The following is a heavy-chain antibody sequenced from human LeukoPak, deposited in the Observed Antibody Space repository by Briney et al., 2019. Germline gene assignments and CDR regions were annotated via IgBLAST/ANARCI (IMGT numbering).Heavy chain of an antibody. CDR2: IIPILGIA. CDR3: ARAPQKGAADYYLDY. V-gene: IGHV1-69*04. CDR1: GGTFSSYA. D-gene: IGHD2-15*01. J-gene: IGHJ4*02. Sequence: GASVKVSCKASGGTFSSYAISWVRQAPGQGLEWMGRIIPILGIANYAQKFQGRVTITADKSTSTAYMELSSLRSEDTAVYYCARAPQKGAADYYLDYWGQGTLVTVSS.